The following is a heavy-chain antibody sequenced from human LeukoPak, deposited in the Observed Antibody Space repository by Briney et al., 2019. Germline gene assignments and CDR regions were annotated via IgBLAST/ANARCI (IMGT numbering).Heavy chain of an antibody. V-gene: IGHV4-59*12. CDR2: IYYSGST. J-gene: IGHJ5*02. Sequence: SETLSPTCTVSGGSISSYYWSWIRQPPGKGLEWIGYIYYSGSTNYNPSLKSRVTISVDTSKNQFSLKLSSVTAADTAVYYCARGRASGGNSAWGQGTLVTVSS. CDR1: GGSISSYY. CDR3: ARGRASGGNSA. D-gene: IGHD4-23*01.